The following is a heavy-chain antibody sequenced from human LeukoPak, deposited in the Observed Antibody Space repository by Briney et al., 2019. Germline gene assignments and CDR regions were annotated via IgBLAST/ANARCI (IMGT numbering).Heavy chain of an antibody. CDR1: GGSISTTDFD. D-gene: IGHD1-26*01. Sequence: SETLSLTCAVSGGSISTTDFDWAWIRQPPGQGLEGFATISSSGKSYYNPYLMSRVTISVDTSKSQFSLHVTSVTAADTGLFYCARFKGGTGFDYWGRGILVIVS. J-gene: IGHJ4*02. V-gene: IGHV4-39*01. CDR2: ISSSGKS. CDR3: ARFKGGTGFDY.